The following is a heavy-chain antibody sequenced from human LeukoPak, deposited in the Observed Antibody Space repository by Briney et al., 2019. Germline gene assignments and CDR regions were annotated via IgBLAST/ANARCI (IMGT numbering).Heavy chain of an antibody. J-gene: IGHJ6*02. V-gene: IGHV3-48*02. Sequence: PGGSLRLSCAASGFTFSSYSMNWVRQAPGKGLEWVSYISSSSSTIYYADSVKGRFTISRDNAKNSLYLQMNSLRDEDTAVYYCARATFLGGYSGYGGDYYYGMDVWGQGTTVTVSS. CDR2: ISSSSSTI. CDR3: ARATFLGGYSGYGGDYYYGMDV. CDR1: GFTFSSYS. D-gene: IGHD5-12*01.